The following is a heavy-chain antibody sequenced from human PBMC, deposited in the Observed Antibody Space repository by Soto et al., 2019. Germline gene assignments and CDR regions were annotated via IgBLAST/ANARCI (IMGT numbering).Heavy chain of an antibody. J-gene: IGHJ4*02. V-gene: IGHV1-18*04. CDR1: GYTFTSYG. CDR3: ARNTEDSNYPAGY. D-gene: IGHD4-4*01. CDR2: ISAYNGNT. Sequence: ASVKVSCKASGYTFTSYGISWVRQAPGQGLEWMGWISAYNGNTNYAQKLQGRVTMTTDTSTSTAYTELRSLRSDDTAVYYCARNTEDSNYPAGYWGQGTLVTVSS.